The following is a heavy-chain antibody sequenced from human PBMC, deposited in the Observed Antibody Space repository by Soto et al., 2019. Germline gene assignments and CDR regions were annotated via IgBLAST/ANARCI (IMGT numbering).Heavy chain of an antibody. CDR3: ARDWSSARYHNPHFDY. CDR1: GYTFSSYH. J-gene: IGHJ4*02. Sequence: ASVKVSCKASGYTFSSYHMYWVRQAPGQGLEWIGIINPSGGSTSHAQKFQGRVTMTRDTSTSTVYMELRSLRSDDTAVYYCARDWSSARYHNPHFDYWGQGTLVTVSS. CDR2: INPSGGST. D-gene: IGHD3-22*01. V-gene: IGHV1-46*01.